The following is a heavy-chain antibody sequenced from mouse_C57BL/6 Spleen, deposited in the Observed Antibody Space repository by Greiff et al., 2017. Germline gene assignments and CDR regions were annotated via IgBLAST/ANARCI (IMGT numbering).Heavy chain of an antibody. CDR2: ISNGGGST. CDR1: GFTFSDYY. CDR3: ASAYYSNYAWFAY. V-gene: IGHV5-12*01. J-gene: IGHJ3*01. Sequence: EVQRVESGGGLVQPGGSLKISCAASGFTFSDYYMYWVRQTPEKRLEWVAYISNGGGSTYYPDNVKGRFTISRDNAKNTLYLQMSRLKSEDTAMYYCASAYYSNYAWFAYWGQGTLVTVSA. D-gene: IGHD2-5*01.